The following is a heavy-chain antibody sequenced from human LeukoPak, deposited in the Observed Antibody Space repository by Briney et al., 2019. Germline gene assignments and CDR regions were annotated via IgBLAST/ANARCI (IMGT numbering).Heavy chain of an antibody. CDR2: MNPNSGNT. Sequence: ASVKVSCKASGYTFTSYDINWVRQATGQGLEWMGWMNPNSGNTGYAQKFQGRVTITRNTSTSTAYMELSSLRSEDTAVYYCARAFGTYGDYDYFDYWGQGTLVTVSS. CDR1: GYTFTSYD. J-gene: IGHJ4*02. CDR3: ARAFGTYGDYDYFDY. D-gene: IGHD4-17*01. V-gene: IGHV1-8*03.